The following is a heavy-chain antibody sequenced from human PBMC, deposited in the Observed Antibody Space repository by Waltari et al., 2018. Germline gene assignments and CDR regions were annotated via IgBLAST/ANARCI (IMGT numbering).Heavy chain of an antibody. J-gene: IGHJ4*02. Sequence: EVQLVESGGGLVQPGGSLRLSCAAFGFTLSDYLMTWVRQAPGKGLEWVANIKKDGGEKYYVDSVKGRFTVSRDNAKNSLYLQMSSLRAEDTAVYYCARDRGYCGGDCYKNLDSWGQGTLVAVSS. CDR2: IKKDGGEK. V-gene: IGHV3-7*01. CDR3: ARDRGYCGGDCYKNLDS. D-gene: IGHD2-21*01. CDR1: GFTLSDYL.